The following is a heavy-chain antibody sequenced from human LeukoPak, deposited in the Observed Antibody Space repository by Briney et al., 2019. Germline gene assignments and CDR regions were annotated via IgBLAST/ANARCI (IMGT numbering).Heavy chain of an antibody. V-gene: IGHV3-21*01. Sequence: GGSLRLSCAASGFTFSSYSMNWVRQAPGKGLEWVSSISSSSSYIYYADSVKGRFTISRDNTKNSLYLQMNSLRAEDTAVYYCARGAFIAVAGNDAFDIWRQGTMLTVSS. D-gene: IGHD6-19*01. CDR2: ISSSSSYI. CDR1: GFTFSSYS. CDR3: ARGAFIAVAGNDAFDI. J-gene: IGHJ3*02.